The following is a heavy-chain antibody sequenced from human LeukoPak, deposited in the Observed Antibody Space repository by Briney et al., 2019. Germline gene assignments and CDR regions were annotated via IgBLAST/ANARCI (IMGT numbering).Heavy chain of an antibody. CDR1: GFPFSSYG. V-gene: IGHV3-30*02. J-gene: IGHJ4*02. CDR3: AKENTRDGYRHFHY. D-gene: IGHD5-24*01. CDR2: IRYDENTK. Sequence: PGGSLRLFCTASGFPFSSYGMQWVRQAPGKGLEGVACIRYDENTKYYADSVKGRFTVSRDNSENTLFLQMNSLRAEDTAVYYCAKENTRDGYRHFHYWGQGTLVTVSS.